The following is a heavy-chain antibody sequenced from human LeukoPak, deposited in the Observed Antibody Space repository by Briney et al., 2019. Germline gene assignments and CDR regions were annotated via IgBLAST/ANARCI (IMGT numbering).Heavy chain of an antibody. V-gene: IGHV4-39*01. CDR2: IYYTGTT. CDR3: ARTVGTHRFDY. D-gene: IGHD4-23*01. CDR1: GGSISSSNYY. J-gene: IGHJ4*02. Sequence: ASETLSLTCTVSGGSISSSNYYWGWIRQPPGERLEWIGTIYYTGTTYYNPSLQSRVITSVDTSKNQFSLNLSSVTAPDTALYYCARTVGTHRFDYWGQGILVTVSS.